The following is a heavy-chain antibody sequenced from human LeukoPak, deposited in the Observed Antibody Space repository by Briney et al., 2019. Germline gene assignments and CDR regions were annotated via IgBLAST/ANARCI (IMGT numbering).Heavy chain of an antibody. CDR2: INTDGSHT. V-gene: IGHV3-74*01. CDR1: GSTFSSYW. CDR3: ASSGERDGYNYDY. D-gene: IGHD5-24*01. Sequence: GGSLRLSCAVSGSTFSSYWMHWVRQAPGKGLVWVSRINTDGSHTNYAESVKGRFTISRDNAKNTLYLQMTSLRAEDTAVYYCASSGERDGYNYDYWGQGTLVTVSS. J-gene: IGHJ4*02.